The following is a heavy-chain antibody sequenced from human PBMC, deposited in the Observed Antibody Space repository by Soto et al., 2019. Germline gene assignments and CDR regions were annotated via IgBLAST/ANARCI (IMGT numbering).Heavy chain of an antibody. CDR3: ARGGAEVLSWFDP. J-gene: IGHJ5*01. Sequence: GGSLRLSCAASGFTFSSYAMHWVRQAPGKGLEWVAVISYDGSNKYYADSVKGRFTISRDNSKNTLYLQMTSLRSEDTAVYYCARGGAEVLSWFDPWGQGTLVTVSS. CDR2: ISYDGSNK. V-gene: IGHV3-30-3*01. CDR1: GFTFSSYA. D-gene: IGHD3-16*01.